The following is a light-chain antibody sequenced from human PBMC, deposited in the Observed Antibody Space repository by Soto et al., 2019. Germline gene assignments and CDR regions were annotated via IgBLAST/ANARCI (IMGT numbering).Light chain of an antibody. CDR1: QIISSY. CDR2: AAS. Sequence: DIQITQSPASRSASVVDRVTITFLASQIISSYLNWYHQKPGKAPKLLIYAASSLQSGVPSRFSGSGSGTAFTLTISSLQPEDFATYYCQQSYSTTINFGQGTRLEIK. V-gene: IGKV1-39*01. CDR3: QQSYSTTIN. J-gene: IGKJ5*01.